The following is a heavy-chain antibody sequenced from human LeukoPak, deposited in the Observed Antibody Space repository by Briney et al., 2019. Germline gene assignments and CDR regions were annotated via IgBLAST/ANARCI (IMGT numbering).Heavy chain of an antibody. Sequence: GGSLRLSCAASGFTFDDYAMHWVRQAPGKGLEWVSGISWNSGSIGYADSVKGRFTISRDNAKNSLYLQMNSLRAEDTALYYCAKDLFAGYYNPYFDYWGQGTLVTVSS. CDR2: ISWNSGSI. CDR1: GFTFDDYA. CDR3: AKDLFAGYYNPYFDY. V-gene: IGHV3-9*01. D-gene: IGHD3-9*01. J-gene: IGHJ4*02.